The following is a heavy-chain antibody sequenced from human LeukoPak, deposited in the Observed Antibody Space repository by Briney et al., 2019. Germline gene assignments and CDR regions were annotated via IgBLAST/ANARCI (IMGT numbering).Heavy chain of an antibody. V-gene: IGHV4-39*01. CDR3: ARHKGEWSSDSNLNYYYYYYYMDV. J-gene: IGHJ6*03. D-gene: IGHD4-11*01. CDR2: IYYSGST. CDR1: GGSITNGHS. Sequence: SGTLSLTCAVSGGSITNGHSWIWVRQPPEKGLEWIGSIYYSGSTYYNPSLKSRVTISVDTSKNQFSLKLSSVTAADTAVYYCARHKGEWSSDSNLNYYYYYYYMDVWGKGTTVTVSS.